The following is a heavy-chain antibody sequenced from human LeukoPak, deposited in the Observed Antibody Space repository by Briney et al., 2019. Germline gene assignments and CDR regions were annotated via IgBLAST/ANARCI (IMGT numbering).Heavy chain of an antibody. CDR3: VKSPSDGLDV. CDR2: IFANGDIT. Sequence: PGGSLRLSCSASGFTFSTYPMHWVRQAPGKGLEYVSTIFANGDITSYAASVKGRFTTSRDNSKNTLYLQMRSLRPEDTAVYYCVKSPSDGLDVWGQGATVTVSS. CDR1: GFTFSTYP. V-gene: IGHV3-64D*09. J-gene: IGHJ6*02.